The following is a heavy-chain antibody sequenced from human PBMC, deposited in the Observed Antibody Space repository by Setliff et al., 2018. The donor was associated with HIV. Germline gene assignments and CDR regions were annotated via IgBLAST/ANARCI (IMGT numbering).Heavy chain of an antibody. CDR1: GGSFSGYY. Sequence: SETLSLTCAVYGGSFSGYYWSWIRQPPGKGLEWIGEINHSGKTNYNPSLKSRITLSVDTSENQFALKLASVTAADTAVYYCTRGIGGIGYYPDYWGQGTLVTVSS. CDR3: TRGIGGIGYYPDY. D-gene: IGHD3-22*01. V-gene: IGHV4-34*01. CDR2: INHSGKT. J-gene: IGHJ4*02.